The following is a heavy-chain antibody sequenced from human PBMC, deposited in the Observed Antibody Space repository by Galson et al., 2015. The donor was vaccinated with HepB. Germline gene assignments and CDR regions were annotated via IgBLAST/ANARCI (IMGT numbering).Heavy chain of an antibody. J-gene: IGHJ3*02. CDR2: ISVYNGNT. D-gene: IGHD3-22*01. Sequence: SVKVSCKASGYSFTSYGISWARQAPGQGLEWMGWISVYNGNTNYAQKFQGRVTMTTDTSTSIAYMELRSLRSDDTAVYYCARDGVREYYDSSGYYLLPDAFDIWGQGTMVTVSS. CDR1: GYSFTSYG. V-gene: IGHV1-18*01. CDR3: ARDGVREYYDSSGYYLLPDAFDI.